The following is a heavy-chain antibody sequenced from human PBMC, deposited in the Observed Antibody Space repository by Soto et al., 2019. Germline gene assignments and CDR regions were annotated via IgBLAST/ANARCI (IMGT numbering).Heavy chain of an antibody. J-gene: IGHJ4*02. D-gene: IGHD6-6*01. V-gene: IGHV1-46*03. CDR3: TRGLASGDY. CDR2: INPNGGST. CDR1: GYIFTNFY. Sequence: QVPLGQPGAEVKKPGASVKFSCKASGYIFTNFYIHWVRQAPGQGLEWIGIINPNGGSTNYAQNFQGRVTMTRDTSTSTVYMDLSSLRSEDTAVYYCTRGLASGDYWGQGTLITVSS.